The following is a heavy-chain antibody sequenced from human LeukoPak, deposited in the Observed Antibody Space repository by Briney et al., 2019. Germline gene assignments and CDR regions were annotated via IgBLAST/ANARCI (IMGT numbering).Heavy chain of an antibody. CDR2: IRYDGSNK. CDR1: GFTFISYG. Sequence: GGSLRLSCAASGFTFISYGMHWVRQAPGKGLEWVTFIRYDGSNKYYADSVKGRFIISRDNSKNTLYLQMNSLRAEDTAVYYCAKDTVKVTTIRRVPHYMDVWGKGATVTISS. CDR3: AKDTVKVTTIRRVPHYMDV. V-gene: IGHV3-30*02. J-gene: IGHJ6*03. D-gene: IGHD5-12*01.